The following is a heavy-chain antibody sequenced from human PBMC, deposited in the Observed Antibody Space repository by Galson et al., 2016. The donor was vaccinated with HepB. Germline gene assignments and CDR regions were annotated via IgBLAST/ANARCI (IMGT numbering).Heavy chain of an antibody. J-gene: IGHJ4*02. V-gene: IGHV1-69*13. CDR2: IIPLFGTA. D-gene: IGHD1-26*01. CDR3: ARRVGA. Sequence: SVKVSCKASGDTFSSYTINWVRQAPGQGLEWMGGIIPLFGTANYAQKFQDRVTITADESTSTAYMELSSLRFEDTAVHYCARRVGAWGQGTLVTVSS. CDR1: GDTFSSYT.